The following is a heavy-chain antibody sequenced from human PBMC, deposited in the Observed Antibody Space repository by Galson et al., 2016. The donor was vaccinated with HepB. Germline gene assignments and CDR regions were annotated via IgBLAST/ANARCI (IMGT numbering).Heavy chain of an antibody. J-gene: IGHJ3*02. V-gene: IGHV3-9*01. Sequence: SLRLSCAASGFTFDGYAMHWVRQTPGKGLEWVSGISWNSGSIGYADSVKGRFIISRDNAQNSLYLQMNSLRSEDTALYYCAKVDRWRYDAFDIWGQGTMVTVSS. D-gene: IGHD3/OR15-3a*01. CDR2: ISWNSGSI. CDR1: GFTFDGYA. CDR3: AKVDRWRYDAFDI.